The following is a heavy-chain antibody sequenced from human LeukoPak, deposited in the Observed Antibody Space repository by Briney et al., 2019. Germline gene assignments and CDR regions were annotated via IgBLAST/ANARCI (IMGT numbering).Heavy chain of an antibody. CDR1: GFTFSSYA. CDR3: AKGEPYYYDSSGYPLFDY. J-gene: IGHJ4*02. Sequence: GGSLRLSCAASGFTFSSYAMSWVRQAPGKGLEWVSAISGSGGSTYYADSVKGRFTISRDNSKNTLYLQMNSLRAEDTAVYYCAKGEPYYYDSSGYPLFDYWGQGTLVTVSS. D-gene: IGHD3-22*01. CDR2: ISGSGGST. V-gene: IGHV3-23*01.